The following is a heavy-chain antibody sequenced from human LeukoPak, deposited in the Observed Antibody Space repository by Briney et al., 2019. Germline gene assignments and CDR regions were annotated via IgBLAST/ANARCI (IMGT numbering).Heavy chain of an antibody. D-gene: IGHD5-12*01. V-gene: IGHV3-13*01. Sequence: GGSLRLSCAASGFTFSSYDMHWVRQATGKGLEWVSAIGIAGDTYYPGSVKGRFTISRENAKNSLYLQMNSLRAGDTAVYYCARQTDSGYDAFDIWGQGTMVTVSS. CDR3: ARQTDSGYDAFDI. J-gene: IGHJ3*02. CDR1: GFTFSSYD. CDR2: IGIAGDT.